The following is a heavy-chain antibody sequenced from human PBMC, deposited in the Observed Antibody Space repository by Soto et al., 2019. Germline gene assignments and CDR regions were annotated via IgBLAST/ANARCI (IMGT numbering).Heavy chain of an antibody. D-gene: IGHD3-10*01. CDR1: GFTFSSYA. CDR2: LYSGGST. Sequence: GGSLRLSCAASGFTFSSYAMSWVRQAPGKGLEWVSVLYSGGSTHYAGSVKGRFIISRDNSKNTLYLQMNSLRVEDTAVYYCARDRPGDEGDGFDIWGHGTMVTVSS. V-gene: IGHV3-53*01. J-gene: IGHJ3*02. CDR3: ARDRPGDEGDGFDI.